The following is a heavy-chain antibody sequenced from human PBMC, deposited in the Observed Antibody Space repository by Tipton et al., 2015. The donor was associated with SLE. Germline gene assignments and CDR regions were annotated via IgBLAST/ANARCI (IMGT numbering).Heavy chain of an antibody. Sequence: LSLTCAVYGGSFSGYYWSWIRQPPGKGLEWIGEINHSGSTNYNPSLKSRVTISVDTSKNQFSLKLSSVTAADTAVYYCARIFAYSSSWYGDAFDIWGQGTMVTVSS. J-gene: IGHJ3*02. D-gene: IGHD6-13*01. V-gene: IGHV4-34*01. CDR1: GGSFSGYY. CDR2: INHSGST. CDR3: ARIFAYSSSWYGDAFDI.